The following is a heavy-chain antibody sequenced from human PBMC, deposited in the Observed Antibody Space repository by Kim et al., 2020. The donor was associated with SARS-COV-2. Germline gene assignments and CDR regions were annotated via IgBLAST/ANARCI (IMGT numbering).Heavy chain of an antibody. CDR2: IYSGGST. CDR1: GFTVSSNY. Sequence: GGSLRLSCVASGFTVSSNYMSWVRQAPGKGLEWVSLIYSGGSTYYVDSVKGRFTISRDNSKNTLYLQMNNLRAEDTAVYYCARGPWGSGDYWGQGTLVTVSS. D-gene: IGHD7-27*01. CDR3: ARGPWGSGDY. V-gene: IGHV3-53*01. J-gene: IGHJ4*02.